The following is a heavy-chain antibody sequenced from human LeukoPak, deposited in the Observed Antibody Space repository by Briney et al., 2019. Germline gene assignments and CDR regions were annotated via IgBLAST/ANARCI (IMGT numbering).Heavy chain of an antibody. D-gene: IGHD3-22*01. CDR3: ACYDSSGYWYFDY. Sequence: SXXLSLTCTVSGGSISSYYWSWIRQPPGKGLEWIGYIYYRGSTNYNPSLKSRVTISVDTSKNQFSLKLSSVTAADTAVYYCACYDSSGYWYFDYWGQGTLVTVSS. V-gene: IGHV4-59*01. CDR2: IYYRGST. J-gene: IGHJ4*02. CDR1: GGSISSYY.